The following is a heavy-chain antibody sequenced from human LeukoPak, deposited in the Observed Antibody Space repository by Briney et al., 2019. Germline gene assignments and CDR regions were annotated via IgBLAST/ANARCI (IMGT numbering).Heavy chain of an antibody. V-gene: IGHV3-23*01. CDR1: GFTFSSYA. Sequence: PGGSLRLSCAASGFTFSSYAMSWVRQAPGKGLEWVSAISGSGGSTYYADSVKGRFTISRDNSKNTLYLQMNSLRAEDTAVYYCAKAALYYEVDTAMPFRWGQGTLVTVSS. CDR3: AKAALYYEVDTAMPFR. CDR2: ISGSGGST. D-gene: IGHD5-18*01. J-gene: IGHJ4*02.